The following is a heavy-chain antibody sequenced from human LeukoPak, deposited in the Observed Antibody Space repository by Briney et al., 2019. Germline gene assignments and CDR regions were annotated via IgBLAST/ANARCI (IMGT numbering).Heavy chain of an antibody. Sequence: SETLSLTCTVSGGSISSSSYYWSWIRQPPGKGLEWIGYIYYSGSTNYNPSLKSRVTISVDTSKNQFSLKLSSVTAADTAVYYCARDISGYDYFDYWGQGTLVTVSS. D-gene: IGHD5-12*01. V-gene: IGHV4-61*01. CDR2: IYYSGST. CDR3: ARDISGYDYFDY. CDR1: GGSISSSSYY. J-gene: IGHJ4*02.